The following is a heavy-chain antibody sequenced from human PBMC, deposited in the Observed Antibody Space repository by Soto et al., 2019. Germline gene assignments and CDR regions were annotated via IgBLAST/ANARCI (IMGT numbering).Heavy chain of an antibody. CDR3: TTDFRYYDSSGYYQPSNPAQGFDP. V-gene: IGHV3-74*01. J-gene: IGHJ5*02. D-gene: IGHD3-22*01. CDR1: GFTFGPFW. CDR2: INSDGSTI. Sequence: GGSLRLSSAASGFTFGPFWMHWVRQAPGKGLVWLSHINSDGSTIVYADSVKGRFTISRDNAKNKLYLQMNSLRVEDTAVYYCTTDFRYYDSSGYYQPSNPAQGFDPWGQGTLVTVSS.